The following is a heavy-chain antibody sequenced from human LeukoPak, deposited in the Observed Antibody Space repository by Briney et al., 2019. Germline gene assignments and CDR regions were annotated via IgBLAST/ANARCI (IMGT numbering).Heavy chain of an antibody. CDR3: ARGPVALPNDRLSLFFDF. V-gene: IGHV4-34*01. D-gene: IGHD2-8*01. CDR2: VKHDGDT. J-gene: IGHJ5*01. Sequence: SETLSLTCAVYGASFNTYYWTWIRQSPDKGLEWIGEVKHDGDTNVNPSLRSRVVMSVDASKNQFSWKMTSVTAADTAIYFCARGPVALPNDRLSLFFDFWGQGTLVTVSS. CDR1: GASFNTYY.